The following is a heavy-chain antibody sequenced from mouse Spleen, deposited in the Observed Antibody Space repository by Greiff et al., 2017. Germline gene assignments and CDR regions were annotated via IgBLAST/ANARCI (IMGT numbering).Heavy chain of an antibody. CDR1: GYTFTDYE. J-gene: IGHJ2*01. Sequence: QVQLQQSGAELVRPGASVTLSCKASGYTFTDYEMHWVKQTPVHGLEWIGAIDPETGGTAYNQKFKGKAILTADKSSSTAYMELRSLTSEDSAVYYCTRSGLGQGYWGQGTTLTVSS. CDR2: IDPETGGT. CDR3: TRSGLGQGY. V-gene: IGHV1-15*01. D-gene: IGHD4-1*01.